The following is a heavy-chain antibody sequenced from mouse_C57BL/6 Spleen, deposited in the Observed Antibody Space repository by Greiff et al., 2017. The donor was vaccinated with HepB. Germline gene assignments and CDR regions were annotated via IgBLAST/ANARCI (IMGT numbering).Heavy chain of an antibody. D-gene: IGHD1-1*01. CDR2: IYPSDSET. Sequence: VQLQQPGAELVRPGSSVKLSCKASGYTFTSYWMDWVKQRPGQGLEWIGNIYPSDSETHYNQTFKDKATLTVDKSSSTAYMQLSSLTSENSAVYYCARERDYYGSSSWFAYWGQGTLVTVSA. V-gene: IGHV1-61*01. CDR3: ARERDYYGSSSWFAY. CDR1: GYTFTSYW. J-gene: IGHJ3*01.